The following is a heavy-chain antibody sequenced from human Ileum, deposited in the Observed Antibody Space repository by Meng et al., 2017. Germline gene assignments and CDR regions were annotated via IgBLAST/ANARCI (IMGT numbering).Heavy chain of an antibody. V-gene: IGHV3-48*03. J-gene: IGHJ3*02. CDR1: GITFSSYE. Sequence: GGSLRLSCAAAGITFSSYEMNWVRQAPGKGLEWVSYISGSGSTKYYADSVKGRFTISRDNAKNSLYLQMNSLRAEDTAVYYCVGFSSSTWYAFDIWGQGTLVTVSS. CDR2: ISGSGSTK. CDR3: VGFSSSTWYAFDI. D-gene: IGHD6-13*01.